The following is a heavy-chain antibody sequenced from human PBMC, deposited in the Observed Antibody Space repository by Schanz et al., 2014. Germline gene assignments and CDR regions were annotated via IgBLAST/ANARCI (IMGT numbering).Heavy chain of an antibody. Sequence: QVQLVQSGGEMKKPGASVKVSCKTSGYTFSDYGITWVRQAPGQGLEWVGWISPYTGNTHYFDKMEGRVTMTTDTSTSTAYMELSSLRSEDTAVYYCARDQSPYTNSSDVRYFDYWGQGTLVTVSS. D-gene: IGHD6-6*01. CDR2: ISPYTGNT. V-gene: IGHV1-18*01. CDR3: ARDQSPYTNSSDVRYFDY. CDR1: GYTFSDYG. J-gene: IGHJ4*02.